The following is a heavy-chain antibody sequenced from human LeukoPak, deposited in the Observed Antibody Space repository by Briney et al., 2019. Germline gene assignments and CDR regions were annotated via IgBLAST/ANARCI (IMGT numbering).Heavy chain of an antibody. Sequence: GGSLRLSYAASGFTFSSYSMNWVRQAPGKGLEWVSSISSSSSYIYYADSVKGRFTISRDNAKNSLYLQMNSLRAEDTAVYYCASSGKVVPAAMGVDYWGQGTLVTVSS. CDR1: GFTFSSYS. D-gene: IGHD2-2*01. CDR2: ISSSSSYI. J-gene: IGHJ4*02. CDR3: ASSGKVVPAAMGVDY. V-gene: IGHV3-21*01.